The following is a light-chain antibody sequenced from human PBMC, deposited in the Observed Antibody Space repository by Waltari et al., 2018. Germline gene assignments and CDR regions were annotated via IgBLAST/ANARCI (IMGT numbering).Light chain of an antibody. CDR3: QTGGHGTWV. J-gene: IGLJ3*02. V-gene: IGLV4-69*01. CDR2: VNSDGSH. CDR1: RGHIRNV. Sequence: QLVLTQSPSASASLGASVKLTCTLSRGHIRNVIAWPQQHPKQGPRYLMKVNSDGSHSKGDEIPDRFAGSSSGAERYLTISSLQSEDEADYYCQTGGHGTWVFGGGTKLTVL.